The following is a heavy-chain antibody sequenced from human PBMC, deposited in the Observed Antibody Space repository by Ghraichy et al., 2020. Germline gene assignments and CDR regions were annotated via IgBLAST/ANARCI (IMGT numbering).Heavy chain of an antibody. J-gene: IGHJ3*01. D-gene: IGHD4-11*01. CDR2: IYGNSAGK. CDR1: GFSFKNFA. Sequence: GGSLRLSCIASGFSFKNFAMRWVRQALGKGPEWVSSIYGNSAGKFYTDSVKGRFIVSRDDSKNTLYLEMSSLIVDDTAIDSCAKDSVPSNGLFEAFDVWGRGTGVTVA. CDR3: AKDSVPSNGLFEAFDV. V-gene: IGHV3-23*01.